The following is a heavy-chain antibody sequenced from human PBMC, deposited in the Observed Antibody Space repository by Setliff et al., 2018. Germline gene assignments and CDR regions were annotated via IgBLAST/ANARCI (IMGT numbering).Heavy chain of an antibody. Sequence: PGGSLRLSCAASTFTLGTYSMHWVRQAPGKGLAWVSSISPYSDYIYYADSVKGRLTISRDNAKNSLYLQMNSLGAEDTAVYFCARSPANGGHDAFDVWGQGTMVTVS. J-gene: IGHJ3*01. D-gene: IGHD6-25*01. CDR1: TFTLGTYS. CDR3: ARSPANGGHDAFDV. V-gene: IGHV3-21*06. CDR2: ISPYSDYI.